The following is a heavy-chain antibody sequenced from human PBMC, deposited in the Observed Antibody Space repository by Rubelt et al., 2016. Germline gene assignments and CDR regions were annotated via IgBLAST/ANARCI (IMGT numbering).Heavy chain of an antibody. Sequence: QVQLVQSGAEVKKPGASVKVSCKASGYTFTSFAIHWVRQAPGQRLEWMGWIDAGNGNTKYSQNFQDRVTITSDTSATTGYMDLSRLRSEDTAVYYCARGNGYNVDYWGQGTLVTVSS. J-gene: IGHJ4*02. V-gene: IGHV1-3*01. CDR3: ARGNGYNVDY. CDR2: IDAGNGNT. CDR1: GYTFTSFA. D-gene: IGHD5-24*01.